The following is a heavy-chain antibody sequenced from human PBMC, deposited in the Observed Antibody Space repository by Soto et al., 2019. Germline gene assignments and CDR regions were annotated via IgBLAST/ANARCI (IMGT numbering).Heavy chain of an antibody. V-gene: IGHV1-18*01. Sequence: QVKLEQSAPEVKKPGASVKVSCKASGYTFTTYGISWVRQAPGQGLEWLGWINTHNGNTNYAQNLQGRVIMTADTSTSTAYMELRSLRSDDTAMYYCTREGSAPYYYYGMDAWGQGTTVTVSS. J-gene: IGHJ6*02. D-gene: IGHD3-10*01. CDR2: INTHNGNT. CDR1: GYTFTTYG. CDR3: TREGSAPYYYYGMDA.